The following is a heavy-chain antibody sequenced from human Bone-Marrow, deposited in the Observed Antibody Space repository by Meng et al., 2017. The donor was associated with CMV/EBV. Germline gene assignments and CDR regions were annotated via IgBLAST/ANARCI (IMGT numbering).Heavy chain of an antibody. CDR3: AKGRWLQGGTDFDN. Sequence: GGSLRLSCAASGFTFSAYAMHWVRQAPGKGLEWVAVIWYDGNYEYYADSVEGRFTISRDNSKNTLYLQMNSLRADDTAVYYCAKGRWLQGGTDFDNWGQGTLVTVSS. J-gene: IGHJ4*02. V-gene: IGHV3-33*03. CDR2: IWYDGNYE. D-gene: IGHD5-24*01. CDR1: GFTFSAYA.